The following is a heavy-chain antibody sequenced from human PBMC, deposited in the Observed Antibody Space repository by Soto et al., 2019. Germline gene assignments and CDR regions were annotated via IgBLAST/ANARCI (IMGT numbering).Heavy chain of an antibody. V-gene: IGHV3-30*18. CDR1: GFNFSSYV. CDR3: AKYGVEWFGESHPEANFDY. J-gene: IGHJ4*02. CDR2: ISYDGSNK. D-gene: IGHD3-10*01. Sequence: PGGSRRLSWASSGFNFSSYVMHWVRQAPGKGLEWVAVISYDGSNKYYADSVKGRFTISRDNSKNTLYLQMNSLRAEDTAVYYCAKYGVEWFGESHPEANFDYWGQGTLVTVSS.